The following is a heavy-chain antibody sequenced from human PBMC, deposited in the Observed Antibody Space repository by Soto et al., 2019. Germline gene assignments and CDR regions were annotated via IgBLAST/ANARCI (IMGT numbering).Heavy chain of an antibody. CDR3: ARVKRSTSRLDP. J-gene: IGHJ5*02. Sequence: SSETLSLTCSVSGDSVSSGAYYWSWIRQPPGKGLEWIGYVYYSGSTSYNPSLETGVTISVYTSKNQFSLKLTSVTPADTAIYYCARVKRSTSRLDPWGQGTLVTVSS. V-gene: IGHV4-61*08. CDR1: GDSVSSGAYY. D-gene: IGHD1-26*01. CDR2: VYYSGST.